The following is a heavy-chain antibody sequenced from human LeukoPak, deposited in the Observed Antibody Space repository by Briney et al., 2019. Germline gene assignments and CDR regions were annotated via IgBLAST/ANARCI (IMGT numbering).Heavy chain of an antibody. CDR1: GGSFSGYY. Sequence: SETLSLTCAVYGGSFSGYYWSWIRQPPGKGLEWIGEINHSGSTNYNPSLKSRVTISVDTSKNQFSLKLSSVTAADTAVYYCARATAYGLLTGVFDYWGPGTLVTVSS. J-gene: IGHJ4*02. CDR3: ARATAYGLLTGVFDY. D-gene: IGHD3-10*01. V-gene: IGHV4-34*01. CDR2: INHSGST.